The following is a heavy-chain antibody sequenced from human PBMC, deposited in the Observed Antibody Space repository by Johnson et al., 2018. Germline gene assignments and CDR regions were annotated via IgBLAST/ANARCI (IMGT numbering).Heavy chain of an antibody. V-gene: IGHV3-9*01. CDR1: GFTFDDYA. CDR3: AKEGWFGGNYYYYYMDV. Sequence: VQLVESGGGLVQPGRSLRLSCAASGFTFDDYAMHWVRQAPGKGLEWVSGISWNSGSIGYADSVKGRFTIPRDNAKKSLHLQMNSLRAEDTALYYCAKEGWFGGNYYYYYMDVWGKGTTVTVSS. J-gene: IGHJ6*03. D-gene: IGHD3-10*01. CDR2: ISWNSGSI.